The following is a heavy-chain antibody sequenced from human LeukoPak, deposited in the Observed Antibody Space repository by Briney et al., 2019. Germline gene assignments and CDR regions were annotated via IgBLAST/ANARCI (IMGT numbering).Heavy chain of an antibody. CDR2: TYYSGST. V-gene: IGHV4-59*08. CDR1: GGSISSYY. Sequence: KASETLSLTCTVSGGSISSYYWSWIRQPPGKGLEWIGYTYYSGSTNYNPSLKSRVTISVDTSKNQFSLKLSSVTAADTAVYYCARGSADPYWFDPWGQGTLVTVSS. J-gene: IGHJ5*02. D-gene: IGHD6-13*01. CDR3: ARGSADPYWFDP.